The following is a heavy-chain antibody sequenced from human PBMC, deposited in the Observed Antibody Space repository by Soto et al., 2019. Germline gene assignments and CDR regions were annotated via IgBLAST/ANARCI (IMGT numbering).Heavy chain of an antibody. Sequence: EVQLLESGGGLVQPEGSLRLACAASGFTFSSYAMRWVRQAPGKGLEWVSALSGSGGSTYYADSVKGRFTISRDNSKNTLYLQMNSLRAEDTAVYYCAKEGWTAMVTLVWDYWGQGTLVTVSS. CDR1: GFTFSSYA. CDR2: LSGSGGST. J-gene: IGHJ4*02. V-gene: IGHV3-23*01. CDR3: AKEGWTAMVTLVWDY. D-gene: IGHD5-18*01.